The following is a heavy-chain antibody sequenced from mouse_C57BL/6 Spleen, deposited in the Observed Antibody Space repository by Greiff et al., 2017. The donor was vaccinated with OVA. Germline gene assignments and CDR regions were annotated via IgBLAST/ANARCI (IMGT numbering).Heavy chain of an antibody. CDR3: ARGRAAQAPLDY. Sequence: QVQLQQSGAELVRPGASVKLSCKASGYTFTDYYINWVKQRPGQGLEWIARIYPGSGNTYYNEKFKGKATLTAEKSSSTAYMQLSSLTSEDSAVYFCARGRAAQAPLDYWGQGTTLTVSS. CDR2: IYPGSGNT. V-gene: IGHV1-76*01. J-gene: IGHJ2*01. CDR1: GYTFTDYY. D-gene: IGHD3-2*02.